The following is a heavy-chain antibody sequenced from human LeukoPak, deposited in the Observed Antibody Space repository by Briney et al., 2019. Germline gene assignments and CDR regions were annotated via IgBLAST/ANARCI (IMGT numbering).Heavy chain of an antibody. CDR3: AGGVRGVIITRVLDP. CDR1: GGSISSSSYY. J-gene: IGHJ5*02. CDR2: IYYSGST. Sequence: PSETLSLTCTVSGGSISSSSYYWGWIRQPPGKGLEWIGSIYYSGSTYYNPSLKSRVTISVDTSKNQFSLKLSSVTAADTAVYYCAGGVRGVIITRVLDPWGQGTLVTVSS. V-gene: IGHV4-39*01. D-gene: IGHD3-10*01.